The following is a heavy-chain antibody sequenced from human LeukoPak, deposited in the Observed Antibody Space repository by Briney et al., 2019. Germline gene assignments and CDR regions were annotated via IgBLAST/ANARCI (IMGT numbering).Heavy chain of an antibody. Sequence: GGSLRLSGAASGFTFDDYAMHWVRQAPGKGLEWVSGISWNSGSIGYADSVKGRFTISRDNAKNSLYLQMNSLRAEDTALYYCATNTRWGQGTLVTVSS. CDR1: GFTFDDYA. J-gene: IGHJ4*02. D-gene: IGHD2-2*01. CDR2: ISWNSGSI. CDR3: ATNTR. V-gene: IGHV3-9*01.